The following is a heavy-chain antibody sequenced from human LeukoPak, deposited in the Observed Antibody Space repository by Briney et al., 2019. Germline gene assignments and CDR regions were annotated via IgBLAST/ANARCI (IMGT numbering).Heavy chain of an antibody. Sequence: PGGSLRLSCAASGFTFSSYAMSWVRQAPGKGLEWVSGISGSGGSTFYADCVKGRFTISRDNSKNTLYLQMNSLRAEDTAVYYCASGGSGSALYYWGQGTLVTVSS. CDR1: GFTFSSYA. CDR3: ASGGSGSALYY. D-gene: IGHD3-10*01. J-gene: IGHJ4*02. V-gene: IGHV3-23*01. CDR2: ISGSGGST.